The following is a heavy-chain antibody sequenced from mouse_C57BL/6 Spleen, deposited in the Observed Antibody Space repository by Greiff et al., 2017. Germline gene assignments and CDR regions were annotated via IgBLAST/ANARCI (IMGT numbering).Heavy chain of an antibody. V-gene: IGHV1-82*01. CDR3: ADEGYGSWYFDY. J-gene: IGHJ1*03. Sequence: VQLQQSGPELVKPGASVKISCKASGYAFSSSWMNWVKQRPGKGLEWIGRIYPGDGDTNYNGKFKGKATLTADTSSSTAYMQPSSLTSEYSSVYCCADEGYGSWYFDYWGTGTTVTVSS. D-gene: IGHD2-10*02. CDR2: IYPGDGDT. CDR1: GYAFSSSW.